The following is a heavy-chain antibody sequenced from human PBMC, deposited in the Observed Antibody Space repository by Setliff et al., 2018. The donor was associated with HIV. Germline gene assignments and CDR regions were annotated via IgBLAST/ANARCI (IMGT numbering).Heavy chain of an antibody. J-gene: IGHJ5*02. D-gene: IGHD3-22*01. CDR2: ISGNNGKT. CDR3: AKCSEMLGTPATSSGYYCGWFDP. V-gene: IGHV1-18*01. Sequence: ASVKVSCKASGYIFTSYGISWVRRAPGQGLEWMGWISGNNGKTLYAQKFQGRVTMTTDTSTNTAYMDLRSLRSDDTAVYYCAKCSEMLGTPATSSGYYCGWFDPWGQGTLVTVSS. CDR1: GYIFTSYG.